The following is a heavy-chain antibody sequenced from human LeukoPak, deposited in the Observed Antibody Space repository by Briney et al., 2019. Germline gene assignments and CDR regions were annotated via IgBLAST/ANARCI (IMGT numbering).Heavy chain of an antibody. CDR3: ARVRFSSGWYIAFDM. J-gene: IGHJ3*02. V-gene: IGHV1-46*01. Sequence: GASVKVSGKASGYTFTSYYVHWVRQAPGQGLEWMGIINPSGGSTTYAQKFQGRVTMTRDTSTSTVYMELSSLRSEDTAVYYCARVRFSSGWYIAFDMWGQGTMVTVSS. CDR1: GYTFTSYY. D-gene: IGHD6-19*01. CDR2: INPSGGST.